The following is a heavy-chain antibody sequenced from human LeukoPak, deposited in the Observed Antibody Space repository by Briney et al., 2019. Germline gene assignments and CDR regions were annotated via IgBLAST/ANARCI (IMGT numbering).Heavy chain of an antibody. V-gene: IGHV3-74*01. D-gene: IGHD1-14*01. CDR3: ARVGPGVLAAFDI. CDR1: GCTFSTYW. Sequence: GGSLRLSCAASGCTFSTYWMHWVRQAPGKGLVWVSRINSDWSSTSYADSVKGRFTISRDNAKNTLYLQMNSLRAEDTAVYYCARVGPGVLAAFDIWGQGTMVTVSS. CDR2: INSDWSST. J-gene: IGHJ3*02.